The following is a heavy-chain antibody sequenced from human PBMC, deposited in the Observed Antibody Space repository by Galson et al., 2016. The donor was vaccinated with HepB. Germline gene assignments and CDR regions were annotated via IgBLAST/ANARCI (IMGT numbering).Heavy chain of an antibody. CDR1: GFPFSNYA. D-gene: IGHD1-26*01. Sequence: SLRLSCAVSGFPFSNYAMHWVRQAPGKGLEWVAVTDGINKYYADSVKGRFTISRDDSKSTLYLQMDSLRAEDTAAYYCATDPIVGAPDYLDYWGQGTLVTVSS. CDR3: ATDPIVGAPDYLDY. CDR2: TDGINK. J-gene: IGHJ4*02. V-gene: IGHV3-30-3*01.